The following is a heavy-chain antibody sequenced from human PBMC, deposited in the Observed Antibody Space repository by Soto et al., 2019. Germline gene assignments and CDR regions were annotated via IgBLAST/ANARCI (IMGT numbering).Heavy chain of an antibody. V-gene: IGHV1-69*13. D-gene: IGHD2-15*01. CDR2: IIPIFGGA. CDR1: GGTFGRYT. CDR3: ATAVVAETPDYGMDV. J-gene: IGHJ6*02. Sequence: SVKVSCKTSGGTFGRYTISWVRQAPGQGLEWMGGIIPIFGGANYAQRFQDRVTITADESTRTAYMELSSLRSEDTAVYYCATAVVAETPDYGMDVWGQGTTVTVSS.